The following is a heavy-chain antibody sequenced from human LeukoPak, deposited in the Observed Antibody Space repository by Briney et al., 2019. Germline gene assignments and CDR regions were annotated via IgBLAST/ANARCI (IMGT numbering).Heavy chain of an antibody. V-gene: IGHV3-21*01. D-gene: IGHD2-2*01. CDR2: ISSSSGYI. Sequence: PGGSLRLSCAGSGFTFSSYTINWVRQAPGKGLEWVSSISSSSGYIYYADSVKGRFTISRDNARESLFLQMNSLRAEDTAVYYCAKSPIVVVPADLDYWGQGTLVTVSS. J-gene: IGHJ4*02. CDR1: GFTFSSYT. CDR3: AKSPIVVVPADLDY.